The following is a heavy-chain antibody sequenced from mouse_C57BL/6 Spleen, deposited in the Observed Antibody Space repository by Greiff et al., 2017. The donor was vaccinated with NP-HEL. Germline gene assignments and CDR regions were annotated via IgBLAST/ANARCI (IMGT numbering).Heavy chain of an antibody. Sequence: QVHVKQPGAELVRPGSSVKLSCKASGYTFTSYWMDWVKQRPGQGLEWIGNIYPSDSETHYNQKFKDKATLTVDKSSSTAYMQLSSLTSEDSAVYYCASSYGSSGDWYFDVWGTGTTVTVSS. J-gene: IGHJ1*03. CDR3: ASSYGSSGDWYFDV. V-gene: IGHV1-61*01. CDR1: GYTFTSYW. CDR2: IYPSDSET. D-gene: IGHD1-1*01.